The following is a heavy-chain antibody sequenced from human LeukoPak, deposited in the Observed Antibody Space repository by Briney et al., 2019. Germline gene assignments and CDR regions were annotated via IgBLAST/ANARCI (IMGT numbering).Heavy chain of an antibody. CDR1: GFTFSSYW. J-gene: IGHJ5*02. V-gene: IGHV3-74*01. CDR3: ARDRRGYSYDKAGGTFDP. D-gene: IGHD5-18*01. CDR2: INSDGSST. Sequence: GGSLRLSCAASGFTFSSYWMHWVRQAPGKGLVWVSRINSDGSSTSYADSVKGRFTISRDNAKNTLYLQMNSLRAEDTAVYYCARDRRGYSYDKAGGTFDPWGQGTLVTVSS.